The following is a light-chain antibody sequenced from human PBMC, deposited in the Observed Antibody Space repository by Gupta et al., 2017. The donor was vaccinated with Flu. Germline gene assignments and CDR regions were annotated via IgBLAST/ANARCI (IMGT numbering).Light chain of an antibody. Sequence: QMTQSPSSLSASVGDRVTITCRASQSISSYLNWYQQKPGKAPKLLIYAASSLQSGVPSRFSGSGSGIDFTLTISSLQPEDFATYYCQQSYSTPLFTFGPGTKVDIK. V-gene: IGKV1-39*01. J-gene: IGKJ3*01. CDR3: QQSYSTPLFT. CDR2: AAS. CDR1: QSISSY.